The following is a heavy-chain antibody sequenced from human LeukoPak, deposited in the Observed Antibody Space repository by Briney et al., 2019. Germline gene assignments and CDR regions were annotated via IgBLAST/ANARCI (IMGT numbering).Heavy chain of an antibody. J-gene: IGHJ3*02. Sequence: GGSLRLSCAASGFTFSSYGMHWVRQAPGKGLEWVAVIWYDGSNKYYADSVKGRFTISRDNSKNTLYLQMNSLRAEDTAVYYCARGGVVVVAGEFDIWGQGTMVTVSS. CDR1: GFTFSSYG. V-gene: IGHV3-33*01. CDR2: IWYDGSNK. CDR3: ARGGVVVVAGEFDI. D-gene: IGHD2-15*01.